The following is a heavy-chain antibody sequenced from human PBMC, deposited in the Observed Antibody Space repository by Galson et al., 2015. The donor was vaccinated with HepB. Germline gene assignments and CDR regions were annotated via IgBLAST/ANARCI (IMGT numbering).Heavy chain of an antibody. D-gene: IGHD2/OR15-2a*01. CDR3: ARHHCNSSSCVYDY. J-gene: IGHJ4*02. V-gene: IGHV3-11*01. CDR1: GFSFSDHY. Sequence: SLRLSCAASGFSFSDHYMSWLRQAPGRGLQWLAYISSSGATTDYAGSVKGRFTISRDNVETSLYLQLNSLRAEDTAGYYCARHHCNSSSCVYDYWGQGTLVTGS. CDR2: ISSSGATT.